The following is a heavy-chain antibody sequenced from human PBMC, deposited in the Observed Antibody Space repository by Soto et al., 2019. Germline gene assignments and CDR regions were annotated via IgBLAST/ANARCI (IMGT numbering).Heavy chain of an antibody. V-gene: IGHV3-23*01. CDR1: GFTFGTVA. J-gene: IGHJ3*02. CDR3: AKEGYDFGIGAFDI. CDR2: IASASFDT. Sequence: GGSLRLSCVASGFTFGTVAMTWVRQAPGKGLEWVSSIASASFDTYYADSVKGRFTISRDNSKDTLYLQMNSLRAEDTAVYYCAKEGYDFGIGAFDIWGQGTMVTVSS. D-gene: IGHD5-12*01.